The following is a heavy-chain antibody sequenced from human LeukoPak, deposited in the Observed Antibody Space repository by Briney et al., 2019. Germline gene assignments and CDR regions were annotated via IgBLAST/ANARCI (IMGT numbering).Heavy chain of an antibody. D-gene: IGHD6-13*01. Sequence: ASVKVSCKASGYTFTGYYMHWVRQAPGQGLEWMGWINPNSGGTNYAQKFQGRVTMTRDTSISTAYMELSSLRSEDTAVYYCARDSKNSSSWYHFQHWGQGTLVTVSS. CDR1: GYTFTGYY. J-gene: IGHJ1*01. CDR2: INPNSGGT. CDR3: ARDSKNSSSWYHFQH. V-gene: IGHV1-2*02.